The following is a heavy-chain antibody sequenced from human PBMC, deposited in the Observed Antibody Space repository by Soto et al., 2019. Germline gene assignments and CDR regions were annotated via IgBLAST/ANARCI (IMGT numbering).Heavy chain of an antibody. D-gene: IGHD1-1*01. CDR3: ARGAQLELTYYYSGMDV. CDR1: GYTFTGYY. V-gene: IGHV1-2*02. J-gene: IGHJ6*02. Sequence: GASVKVSCKASGYTFTGYYMHWVRQAPGQGLEWMGWINPNSGGTNYAQKFQGRVTMTRDTSISTAYMELSRLRSDDTAVYYCARGAQLELTYYYSGMDVCGQGPTVTVSS. CDR2: INPNSGGT.